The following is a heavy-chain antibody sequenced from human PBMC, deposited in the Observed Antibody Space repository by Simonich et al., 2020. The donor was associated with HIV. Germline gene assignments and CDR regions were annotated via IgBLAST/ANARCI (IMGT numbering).Heavy chain of an antibody. V-gene: IGHV3-15*01. D-gene: IGHD1-26*01. J-gene: IGHJ4*02. CDR1: GFTFSKAW. Sequence: EVQLVESGGGLVQPGGSLRLSCAASGFTFSKAWMSWVRQAPGKGLEWVGRIKIKTDGGTTDYAAPVKGRFTISRDDSKNTLYLQMNSLKTEDTAVYYCTLHTTFDYWGQGTLVTVSS. CDR2: IKIKTDGGTT. CDR3: TLHTTFDY.